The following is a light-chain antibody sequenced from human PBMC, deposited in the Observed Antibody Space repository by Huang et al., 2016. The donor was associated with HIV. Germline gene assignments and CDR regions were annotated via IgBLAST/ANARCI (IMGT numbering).Light chain of an antibody. CDR1: QDISNY. Sequence: DIQMTQSPSSLSASVGDRVTITCQASQDISNYLNWYQQKPGKAPKLLIYDASKLETGVPSRFRGSGSGTDFTFTISSLQPEDIATYYCQQYDNLITFGQGTRLEI. J-gene: IGKJ5*01. CDR2: DAS. V-gene: IGKV1-33*01. CDR3: QQYDNLIT.